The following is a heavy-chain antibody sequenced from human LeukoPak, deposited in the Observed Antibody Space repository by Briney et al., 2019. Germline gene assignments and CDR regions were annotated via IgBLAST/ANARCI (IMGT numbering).Heavy chain of an antibody. CDR2: ISFDGSNE. CDR1: GFTFSSYG. CDR3: AREEHDYVWGSYRYYYYYGIDV. D-gene: IGHD3-16*02. V-gene: IGHV3-30*03. J-gene: IGHJ6*02. Sequence: GGSLRLSCAASGFTFSSYGMHWVRQSPGRGLEWVSFISFDGSNEFYANSLKGRFTISRDNSKDTLYLQMDSLRAEDTALYYCAREEHDYVWGSYRYYYYYGIDVWGQGTTVTVSS.